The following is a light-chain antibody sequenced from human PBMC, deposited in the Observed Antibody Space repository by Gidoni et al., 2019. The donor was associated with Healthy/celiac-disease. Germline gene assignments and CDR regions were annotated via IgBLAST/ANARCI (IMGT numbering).Light chain of an antibody. CDR3: QQYHNWPSWT. J-gene: IGKJ1*01. V-gene: IGKV3-15*01. Sequence: SNLAWYQQKPGQAPRLLIYGASTRATGIPARFNGSGSGTEFTLTISSLQSEDFAVYYCQQYHNWPSWTFGQGTKVEIK. CDR2: GAS. CDR1: SN.